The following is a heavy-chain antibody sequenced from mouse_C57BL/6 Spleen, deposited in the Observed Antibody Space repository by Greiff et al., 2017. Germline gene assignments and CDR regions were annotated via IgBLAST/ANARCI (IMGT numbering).Heavy chain of an antibody. Sequence: QVQLKQSGAELVRPGASVTLSCKASGYTFTDYEMHWVKQTPVHGLEWIGAIDPETGGTAYNQKFKGKAILTADKSSSTAYMELRSLTSEDSAVYYCTRHYGSSYEWYFGVWGTGTTVTVSS. CDR2: IDPETGGT. D-gene: IGHD1-1*01. CDR3: TRHYGSSYEWYFGV. V-gene: IGHV1-15*01. J-gene: IGHJ1*03. CDR1: GYTFTDYE.